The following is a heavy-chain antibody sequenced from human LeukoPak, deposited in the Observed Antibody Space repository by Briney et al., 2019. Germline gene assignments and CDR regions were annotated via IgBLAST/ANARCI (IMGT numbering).Heavy chain of an antibody. Sequence: SETLSLTCTVSGGSISSYYWSWIRQPPGKGLEWIGEINHSGSTNYNPSLKSRVTISVDTSKNQFSLKLSSVTAADTAVYYCARGCGGDCYSVSAFDIWGQGTMVTVSS. D-gene: IGHD2-21*02. CDR1: GGSISSYY. CDR2: INHSGST. CDR3: ARGCGGDCYSVSAFDI. V-gene: IGHV4-34*01. J-gene: IGHJ3*02.